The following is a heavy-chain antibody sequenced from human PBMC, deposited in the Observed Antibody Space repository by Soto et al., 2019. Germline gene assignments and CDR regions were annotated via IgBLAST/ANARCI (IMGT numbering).Heavy chain of an antibody. V-gene: IGHV3-21*01. D-gene: IGHD2-2*02. CDR3: AREYTAWPLAYGLDV. J-gene: IGHJ6*02. CDR1: GFTFSTYS. CDR2: IGSRTDI. Sequence: VVSLRLSCVGSGFTFSTYSINWVRQAPGKGLEWVSSIGSRTDIYYADSVKGRFTISRDNAKNSVSLQMNSLRAEDTAVYYCAREYTAWPLAYGLDVWGQGTTVTVSS.